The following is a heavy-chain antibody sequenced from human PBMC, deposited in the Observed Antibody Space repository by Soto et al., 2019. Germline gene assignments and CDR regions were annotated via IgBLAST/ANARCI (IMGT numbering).Heavy chain of an antibody. Sequence: DVQLLESGGGLVQPEGSLRLSCAASGFTFSSYAMGWVRQGPGKGLEWVAVVSIGGSTHYADAVRGRFTISRDNSKNTLSLQMNSLTAEDTAVYFCAKRRGAGGHFDYWGQGALVTVS. CDR1: GFTFSSYA. CDR2: VSIGGST. V-gene: IGHV3-23*01. J-gene: IGHJ4*02. D-gene: IGHD2-15*01. CDR3: AKRRGAGGHFDY.